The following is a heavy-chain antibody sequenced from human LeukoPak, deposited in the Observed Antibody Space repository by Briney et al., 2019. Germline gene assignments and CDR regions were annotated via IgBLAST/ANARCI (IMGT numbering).Heavy chain of an antibody. CDR1: GYTFTGYY. D-gene: IGHD6-6*01. V-gene: IGHV1-2*02. J-gene: IGHJ4*02. Sequence: ASVKVSCKASGYTFTGYYMHWVRQAPGQGLEWMGWINPNSGGTNYAQKFQGRVTITADESTSTAYMELSSLRSEDTAVYYCASIAARPGYDYWGQGTLVTVSS. CDR3: ASIAARPGYDY. CDR2: INPNSGGT.